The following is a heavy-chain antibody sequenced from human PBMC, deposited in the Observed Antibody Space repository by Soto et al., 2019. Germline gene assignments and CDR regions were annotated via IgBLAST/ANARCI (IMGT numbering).Heavy chain of an antibody. J-gene: IGHJ3*02. D-gene: IGHD6-19*01. CDR3: VSSSGWGYAFDI. CDR1: GYTFTSYY. CDR2: INPSGGST. Sequence: ASVKVSCKASGYTFTSYYMHWVRQAPGQGLEWMGIINPSGGSTSYAQKFQGRVTMTRDTSTSTVYMELSSLRSEDTAVYYCVSSSGWGYAFDIWGQRTMVTVSS. V-gene: IGHV1-46*03.